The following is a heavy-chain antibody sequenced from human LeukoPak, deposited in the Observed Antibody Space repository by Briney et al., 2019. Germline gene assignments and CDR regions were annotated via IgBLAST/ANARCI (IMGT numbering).Heavy chain of an antibody. CDR1: GFTFSSYA. V-gene: IGHV3-23*01. CDR2: ISGSGGST. D-gene: IGHD4-17*01. Sequence: GGSLRLSCAASGFTFSSYAMSWVRQAPGKGLEWVSAISGSGGSTYYADSVKGRFTISRDNSKNTLYLQMNSLRAEDTAIYYCAMRSTVLNPLDYWGQGTLVTVSS. CDR3: AMRSTVLNPLDY. J-gene: IGHJ4*02.